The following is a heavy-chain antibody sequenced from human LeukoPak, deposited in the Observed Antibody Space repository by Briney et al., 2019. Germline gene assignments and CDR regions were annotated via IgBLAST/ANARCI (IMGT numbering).Heavy chain of an antibody. V-gene: IGHV3-74*01. CDR1: GFTFSSYW. Sequence: GGSLRLSCPAYGFTFSSYWVHWVRQAPGKGLVWISRINSDGSSTSYADSVRGRFTISRDNAKNTLYLQMNSLRAEDTAVYYCARDDGVVVTSDAFDIWGLGTMVTVSS. CDR3: ARDDGVVVTSDAFDI. J-gene: IGHJ3*02. D-gene: IGHD5-24*01. CDR2: INSDGSST.